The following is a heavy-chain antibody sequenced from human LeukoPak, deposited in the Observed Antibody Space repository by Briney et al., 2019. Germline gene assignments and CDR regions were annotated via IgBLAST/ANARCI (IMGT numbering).Heavy chain of an antibody. CDR2: ISAYNGDI. J-gene: IGHJ4*02. Sequence: ASVKVSCKASGYTFTDFGISWVRQAPGQGPEWMGWISAYNGDIIYGQKFQGRVTMTTDTSTSTAYMELSSLRSEDTAVYYCASAMGGSSGLDDYWGQGTLVTVSS. CDR3: ASAMGGSSGLDDY. D-gene: IGHD1-26*01. V-gene: IGHV1-18*01. CDR1: GYTFTDFG.